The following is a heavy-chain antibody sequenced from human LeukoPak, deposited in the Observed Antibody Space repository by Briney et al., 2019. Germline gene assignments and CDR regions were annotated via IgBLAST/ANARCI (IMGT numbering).Heavy chain of an antibody. Sequence: GGSLRLSCAASGFTVSSNYMSWVRQAPGKGLEWVSAISSSGGSTYYADSVKGRFTISRDNSKNTLYLQMNSLRAEDTAVYYCAKIIAAAGKVDYWGQGTLVTVSS. CDR3: AKIIAAAGKVDY. CDR2: ISSSGGST. V-gene: IGHV3-23*01. D-gene: IGHD6-13*01. CDR1: GFTVSSNY. J-gene: IGHJ4*02.